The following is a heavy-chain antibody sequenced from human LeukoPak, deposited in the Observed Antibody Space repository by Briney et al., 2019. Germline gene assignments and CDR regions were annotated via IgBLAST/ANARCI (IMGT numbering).Heavy chain of an antibody. CDR1: GYTFTSYD. Sequence: ASVKVSCKASGYTFTSYDINWVRRATGQGHEWMGWMNPNSGNTGYAQKFRGRVTMTRNTSISTAYMELSSLRSEDTAVYYCARVVIDYYGSGSPTVWGQGTMVTVSS. V-gene: IGHV1-8*01. J-gene: IGHJ3*01. CDR2: MNPNSGNT. CDR3: ARVVIDYYGSGSPTV. D-gene: IGHD3-10*01.